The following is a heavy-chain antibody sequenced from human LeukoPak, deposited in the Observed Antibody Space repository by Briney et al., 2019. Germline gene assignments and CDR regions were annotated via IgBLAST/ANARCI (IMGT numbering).Heavy chain of an antibody. J-gene: IGHJ4*02. D-gene: IGHD2-2*01. CDR1: GGTFSSYA. CDR2: IIPIFGTA. V-gene: IGHV1-69*05. Sequence: SVKVSCKASGGTFSSYAISWVRQAPGQGLEWMGGIIPIFGTANYAQKFQGRVTITTDESTSTAYMELSSLRSEDTAVYYCARGSEDIVVVPAAVFDYWGQGTLVTVSS. CDR3: ARGSEDIVVVPAAVFDY.